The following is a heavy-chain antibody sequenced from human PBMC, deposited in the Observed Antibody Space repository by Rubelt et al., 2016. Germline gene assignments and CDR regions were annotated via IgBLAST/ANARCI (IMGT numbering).Heavy chain of an antibody. V-gene: IGHV4-39*01. D-gene: IGHD1-26*01. Sequence: QLQLQESGPGLVKPSETLSLTCSVSGGSVSNSSSYWGWIRQPPGKGLEWIASIYYSGTTFFNPSLQSRITLSVDTSKNQFDLKLSSVTGADTAVYYCARSLSYERELLTWLDPWGQGTLVTVSS. CDR2: IYYSGTT. CDR3: ARSLSYERELLTWLDP. J-gene: IGHJ5*02. CDR1: GGSVSNSSSY.